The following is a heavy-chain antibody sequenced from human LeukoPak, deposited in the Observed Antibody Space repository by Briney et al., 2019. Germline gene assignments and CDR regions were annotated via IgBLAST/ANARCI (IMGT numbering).Heavy chain of an antibody. CDR1: GGSISCSSYY. V-gene: IGHV4-39*01. J-gene: IGHJ6*02. CDR2: IYYSRST. Sequence: PSETLSLTCTVSGGSISCSSYYWGWIRQPPGKGLEWIGSIYYSRSTSYNPSLKSRVTISVDTSKNQFSLKLSSVTAADTAVYYCARGAAATRSNYYYYGMDVWGQGTTVTVSS. D-gene: IGHD2-15*01. CDR3: ARGAAATRSNYYYYGMDV.